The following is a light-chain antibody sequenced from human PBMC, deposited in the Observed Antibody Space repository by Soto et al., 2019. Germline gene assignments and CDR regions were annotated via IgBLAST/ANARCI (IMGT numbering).Light chain of an antibody. V-gene: IGKV3-20*01. J-gene: IGKJ3*01. CDR1: QSVTNNF. Sequence: IVLTQSPGTLSLSPGERATLSCGASQSVTNNFLAWYQQKPGQAPRLLIYGASSRDTGVPDRFSGSGSGTDFTLTISRLEPGDFAVYYCQQYGTPLFTFGPGTKVDIK. CDR2: GAS. CDR3: QQYGTPLFT.